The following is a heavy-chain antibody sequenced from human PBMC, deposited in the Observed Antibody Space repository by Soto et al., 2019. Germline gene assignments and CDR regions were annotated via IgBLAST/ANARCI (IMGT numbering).Heavy chain of an antibody. CDR3: ARVHYHYYYMDV. J-gene: IGHJ6*03. Sequence: EVQLVESGGGLVKPGGSLRLSCAASGFTFSSYSMNWVRQAPGKGLEWVSSISSSSSYIYYADSVKGRFTISRDNAKNSLYQQMNSLRAEDTAVYYCARVHYHYYYMDVWGKGTTVTVSS. V-gene: IGHV3-21*01. CDR1: GFTFSSYS. CDR2: ISSSSSYI.